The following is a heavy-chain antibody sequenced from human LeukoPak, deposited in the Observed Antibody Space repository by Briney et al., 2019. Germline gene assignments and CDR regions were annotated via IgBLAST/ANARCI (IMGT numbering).Heavy chain of an antibody. J-gene: IGHJ6*03. D-gene: IGHD6-6*01. CDR1: GGSFSGYY. Sequence: PSETLSLTCAVYGGSFSGYYWSWIRQPPGKGLEWIGEINHSGSTNYNPSLKSRVTISVDTSKNQFSLKLSSVTAADTAVYYCARVAVSSSSDGNYMDVWGKGTTVTVSS. CDR2: INHSGST. V-gene: IGHV4-34*01. CDR3: ARVAVSSSSDGNYMDV.